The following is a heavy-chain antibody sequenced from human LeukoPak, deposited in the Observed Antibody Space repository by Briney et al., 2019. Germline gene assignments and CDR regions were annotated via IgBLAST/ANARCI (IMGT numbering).Heavy chain of an antibody. J-gene: IGHJ4*02. D-gene: IGHD5-18*01. Sequence: GGSLRLSCAASGFTFSDYYMSWIRQAPGKGLEWVSYISSSGSTIYYADSVKGRFTISRDNAKNSLYLQMNNLRVEDTAVYYCAREQPIGYNYGYPFDNWGQGTLVTVSS. CDR2: ISSSGSTI. CDR1: GFTFSDYY. V-gene: IGHV3-11*04. CDR3: AREQPIGYNYGYPFDN.